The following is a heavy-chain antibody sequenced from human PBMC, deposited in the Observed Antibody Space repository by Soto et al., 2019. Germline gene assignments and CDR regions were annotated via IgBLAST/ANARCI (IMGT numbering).Heavy chain of an antibody. V-gene: IGHV3-23*01. CDR3: AKEERFLEWLLAGDYYYGMDV. D-gene: IGHD3-3*01. CDR2: ISGSGGST. Sequence: PGGSLRLSCAASGFTFSSYATSWVRQAPGKGLEWVSAISGSGGSTYYADSVKGRFTISRDNSKNTLYLQMNSLRAEDTAVHYCAKEERFLEWLLAGDYYYGMDVWGQGTTVTVSS. J-gene: IGHJ6*02. CDR1: GFTFSSYA.